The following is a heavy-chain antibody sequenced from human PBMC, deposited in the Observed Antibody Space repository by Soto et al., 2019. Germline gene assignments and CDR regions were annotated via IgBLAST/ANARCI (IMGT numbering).Heavy chain of an antibody. Sequence: GGSLRLSCAASGLTFSSYAMSWVRQAPGKGLEWVSAISGSGGSTYYADSVKGRFTISRDNSKNTLYLQMNSLRAEDTAVYYCAKGRGDFWSGYYMAYYYYYGMDVWGQGTTVTV. CDR3: AKGRGDFWSGYYMAYYYYYGMDV. V-gene: IGHV3-23*01. CDR2: ISGSGGST. CDR1: GLTFSSYA. D-gene: IGHD3-3*01. J-gene: IGHJ6*02.